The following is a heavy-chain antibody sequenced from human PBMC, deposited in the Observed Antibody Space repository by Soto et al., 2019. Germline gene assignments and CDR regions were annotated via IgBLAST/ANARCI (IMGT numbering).Heavy chain of an antibody. J-gene: IGHJ6*02. CDR2: IDPSDSYT. CDR1: GYSFTSYW. Sequence: GESLKISCKGSGYSFTSYWISWVRQMPGKGLEWMGRIDPSDSYTNYSPSFQGHVTISADKSISTAYLQWSSLKASDTAMYYCASPRGYRYGSGYYYYGMDVWGQGTTVTVS. CDR3: ASPRGYRYGSGYYYYGMDV. D-gene: IGHD5-18*01. V-gene: IGHV5-10-1*01.